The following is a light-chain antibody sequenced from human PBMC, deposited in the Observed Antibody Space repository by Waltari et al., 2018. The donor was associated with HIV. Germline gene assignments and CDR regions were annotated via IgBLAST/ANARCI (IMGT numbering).Light chain of an antibody. V-gene: IGLV3-10*01. CDR2: EDS. Sequence: SYELTQPPSVSVSPGQTARITCSGDALPKKYAYWYQQKSGQAPVRVIYEDSKRPAGIPERFPGSSSGTMATWTISGAQVEDEADYYGYSTDSSGNHRVFGGGTKLTVL. CDR1: ALPKKY. CDR3: YSTDSSGNHRV. J-gene: IGLJ2*01.